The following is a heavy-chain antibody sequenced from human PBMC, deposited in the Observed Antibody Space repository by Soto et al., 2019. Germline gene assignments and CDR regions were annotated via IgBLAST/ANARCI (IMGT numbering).Heavy chain of an antibody. V-gene: IGHV4-31*03. D-gene: IGHD3-10*01. Sequence: SETLSLTCTVSGGSISSGGYYWSWIRQHPGKGLEWIGYIYYSGSTYYNPSLKSRVTISVDTSKNQFSLKLSSVTAADTAVYYCARSVRGVTHFDYWGQVTLVTVSS. CDR1: GGSISSGGYY. J-gene: IGHJ4*02. CDR2: IYYSGST. CDR3: ARSVRGVTHFDY.